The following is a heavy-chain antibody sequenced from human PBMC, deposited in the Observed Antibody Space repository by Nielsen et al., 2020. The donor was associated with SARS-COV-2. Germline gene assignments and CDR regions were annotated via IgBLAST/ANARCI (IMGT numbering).Heavy chain of an antibody. CDR2: IKQDGSEK. V-gene: IGHV3-7*01. J-gene: IGHJ5*02. D-gene: IGHD6-13*01. CDR1: GFTFSSYW. CDR3: TKEGYSSSWRLWNWFDP. Sequence: GGSLRLSCAASGFTFSSYWMSWVRQAPGKGLEWVANIKQDGSEKYYVDSVKGRFTISRDNAKNSLYLQMNSLRAEDTAVYYCTKEGYSSSWRLWNWFDPWGQGTLVTVSS.